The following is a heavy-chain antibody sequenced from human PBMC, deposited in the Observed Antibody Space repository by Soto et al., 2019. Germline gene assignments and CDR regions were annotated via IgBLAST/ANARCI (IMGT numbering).Heavy chain of an antibody. V-gene: IGHV3-48*04. Sequence: GGSLRLSCAASGFTFSSYSMNWVRQAPGKGLEWVSYISSSSSTIYYADSVKGRFTISRDNAKNSLYLQMNSLRAEDTAVYYCASIAARHYFDYWGQGTLVTVSS. D-gene: IGHD6-6*01. CDR2: ISSSSSTI. CDR3: ASIAARHYFDY. CDR1: GFTFSSYS. J-gene: IGHJ4*02.